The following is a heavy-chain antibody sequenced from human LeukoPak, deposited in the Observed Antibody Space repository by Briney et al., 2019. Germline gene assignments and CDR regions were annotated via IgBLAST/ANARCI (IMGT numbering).Heavy chain of an antibody. CDR3: ARVRRIAAAGGASQSYYYYYYGMDV. CDR1: GFTFSSYG. D-gene: IGHD6-13*01. Sequence: GRSLRLSCAASGFTFSSYGMHWVRQAPGKGLEWVAVIWYDGSNKYYADSVKGRFTISRDNSKNTLYLQMNSLRAEDTAVYYCARVRRIAAAGGASQSYYYYYYGMDVWGKGTTVTVSS. J-gene: IGHJ6*04. V-gene: IGHV3-33*01. CDR2: IWYDGSNK.